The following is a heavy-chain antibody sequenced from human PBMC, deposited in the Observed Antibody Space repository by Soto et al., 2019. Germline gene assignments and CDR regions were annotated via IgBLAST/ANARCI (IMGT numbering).Heavy chain of an antibody. CDR3: ARESEDLTSNFDY. V-gene: IGHV3-21*01. J-gene: IGHJ4*02. Sequence: GSLRLSCAASGFTFTRYSMNWVRQAPGKGLEWVSSISSTTNYIYYADSMKGRFTVSRDNAKNSVYLEMNSLSADDTAVYYCARESEDLTSNFDYWGQGTLVTVSS. CDR2: ISSTTNYI. CDR1: GFTFTRYS.